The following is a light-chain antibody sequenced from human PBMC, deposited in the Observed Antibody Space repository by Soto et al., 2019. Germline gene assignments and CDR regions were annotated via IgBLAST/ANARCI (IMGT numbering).Light chain of an antibody. Sequence: EIGLTQSPGTLSLSPGERATLSCRASQSVSSSYLAWYQQKPGQAPRLLIYGASIRATGIPDRFSGSGSGTDFTLTISRLEPEDFAVYYCQKYGSSSTFGPGTKVDIK. CDR1: QSVSSSY. CDR3: QKYGSSST. CDR2: GAS. J-gene: IGKJ3*01. V-gene: IGKV3-20*01.